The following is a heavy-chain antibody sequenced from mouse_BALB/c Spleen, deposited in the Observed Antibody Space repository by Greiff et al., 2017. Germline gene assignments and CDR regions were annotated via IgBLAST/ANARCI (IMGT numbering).Heavy chain of an antibody. V-gene: IGHV1-7*01. CDR2: INPSTGYT. J-gene: IGHJ3*01. CDR1: GYTFTSYW. CDR3: ARSSWGFAY. Sequence: VKLQESGAELAKPGASVKMSCKASGYTFTSYWMHWVKQRPGQGLEWIGYINPSTGYTEYNQKFKDKATLTADKSSSTAYMQLSSLTSEDSAVYYCARSSWGFAYWGQGTLVTVSA.